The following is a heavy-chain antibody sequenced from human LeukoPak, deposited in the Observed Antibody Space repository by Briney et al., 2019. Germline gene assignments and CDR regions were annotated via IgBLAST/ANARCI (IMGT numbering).Heavy chain of an antibody. J-gene: IGHJ6*02. CDR1: GGSISSSSYY. CDR2: IYYSGVT. CDR3: ARQRYSSSWSFYYYYGMDV. V-gene: IGHV4-39*01. Sequence: SETLSLTCTVSGGSISSSSYYWGWIRQPPGKGLEWSGGIYYSGVTYYNPSLKSRVPISVDTSKNQFSLKLSSVTAADTAVYYCARQRYSSSWSFYYYYGMDVWGQGTTVTVSS. D-gene: IGHD6-13*01.